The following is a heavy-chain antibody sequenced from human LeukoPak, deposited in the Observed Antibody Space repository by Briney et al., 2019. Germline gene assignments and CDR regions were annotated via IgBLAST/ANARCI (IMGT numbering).Heavy chain of an antibody. Sequence: SVKVSCKASGGTFSSYAISWVRQAPGQGLEWMGRIIPILGIANYAQKFQGRVTITADESTSTAYMELSSLRSEDTAVYYCARDHAGPQQLVGYDAFDIWGQGTMVTVSS. CDR1: GGTFSSYA. CDR3: ARDHAGPQQLVGYDAFDI. CDR2: IIPILGIA. D-gene: IGHD6-13*01. V-gene: IGHV1-69*04. J-gene: IGHJ3*02.